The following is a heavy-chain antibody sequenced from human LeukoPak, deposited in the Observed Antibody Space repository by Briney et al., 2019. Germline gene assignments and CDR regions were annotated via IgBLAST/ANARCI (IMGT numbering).Heavy chain of an antibody. CDR2: IYYSGST. Sequence: SETLSLTCTVSGGSISSSSYYWGWIRQPPGKGLEWIGSIYYSGSTYYNPSLKSRATISVDTSKSQFSLKLSSVTAADTAVYYCARHGTPGTNLNWFDPWGQGTLVTVSS. D-gene: IGHD1-1*01. CDR3: ARHGTPGTNLNWFDP. CDR1: GGSISSSSYY. V-gene: IGHV4-39*01. J-gene: IGHJ5*02.